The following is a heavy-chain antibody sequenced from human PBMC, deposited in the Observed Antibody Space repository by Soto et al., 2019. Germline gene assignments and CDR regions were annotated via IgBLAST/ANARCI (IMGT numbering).Heavy chain of an antibody. CDR3: APFTTGDYFDY. Sequence: QLQLQESGPGLVKPSETLSLTCTVSGGSISSSSYYWGWIRQPPGKGLEWIGSIYYSGSNYYKPSLKRRVTISVDTYKNQFSLKLSSVTAAVTAVYYCAPFTTGDYFDYWGQGTLVTVSS. V-gene: IGHV4-39*01. J-gene: IGHJ4*02. D-gene: IGHD7-27*01. CDR1: GGSISSSSYY. CDR2: IYYSGSN.